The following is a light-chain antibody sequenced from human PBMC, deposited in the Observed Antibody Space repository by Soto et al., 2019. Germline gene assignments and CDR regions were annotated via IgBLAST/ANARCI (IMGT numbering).Light chain of an antibody. CDR1: QTISSSF. CDR2: RAS. Sequence: ELVLTQSPGTLSLAPGARATLSGRASQTISSSFLAWYQQKPGQAPRLLIYRASRRAPGIPDRFSGSGSWTDFTLTISRLEPEDFAVYYCHQFGSSPLDTFGPGTKVEIK. V-gene: IGKV3-20*01. CDR3: HQFGSSPLDT. J-gene: IGKJ3*01.